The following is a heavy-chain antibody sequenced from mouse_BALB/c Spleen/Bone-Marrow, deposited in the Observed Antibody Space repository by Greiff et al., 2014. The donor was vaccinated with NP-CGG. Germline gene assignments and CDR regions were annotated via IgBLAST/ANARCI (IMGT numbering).Heavy chain of an antibody. D-gene: IGHD1-2*01. V-gene: IGHV2-9*02. CDR2: IWADGST. Sequence: VQRVESGPGLVAPSQSLSITCTVSGFSLTNYGVHWVRQPPGKGLEWLGVIWADGSTNYNSALMSRLSISKDSSKSQVFFKMNSLQTDDTAMYYCARITTATGAMDYWGQGTSVTVSS. J-gene: IGHJ4*01. CDR3: ARITTATGAMDY. CDR1: GFSLTNYG.